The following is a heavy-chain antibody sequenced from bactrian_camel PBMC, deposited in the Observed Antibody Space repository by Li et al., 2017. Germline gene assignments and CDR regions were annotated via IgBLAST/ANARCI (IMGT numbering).Heavy chain of an antibody. Sequence: VQLVESGGGSVQAGGSLRLSCAASGFTFSSYYMSWVRQAPGKGLEWVSSIYSDGSNTYYADSVKGRFTISRDNAKTTLYLQMNNLKPEDTAMYYCATGVYCANVLSSAEYDTWGQGTQVTVS. CDR2: IYSDGSNT. V-gene: IGHV3-2*01. CDR3: ATGVYCANVLSSAEYDT. D-gene: IGHD3*01. CDR1: GFTFSSYY. J-gene: IGHJ4*01.